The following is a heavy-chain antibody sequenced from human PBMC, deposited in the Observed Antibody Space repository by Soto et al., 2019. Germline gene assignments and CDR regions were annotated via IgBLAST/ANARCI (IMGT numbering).Heavy chain of an antibody. CDR1: GFTFSSYA. D-gene: IGHD4-17*01. V-gene: IGHV3-30-3*01. CDR2: ISYDGSNK. CDR3: AKAARTDYGDYAPYNFDY. Sequence: QVQLVESGGGVAQPGRSLRLSCAASGFTFSSYAMHWVRQAPGKGLEWVAVISYDGSNKYYADSVKGRFTISRDNSKNTRYLQMNSLRAEETAVYYCAKAARTDYGDYAPYNFDYWGQGPLVTVSS. J-gene: IGHJ4*02.